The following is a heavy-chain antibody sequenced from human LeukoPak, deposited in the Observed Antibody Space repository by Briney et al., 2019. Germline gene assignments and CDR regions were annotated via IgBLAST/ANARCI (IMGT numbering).Heavy chain of an antibody. V-gene: IGHV4-59*08. CDR2: IYYSGST. J-gene: IGHJ3*02. Sequence: SETLSLTCTVSGGSISSYYWSWIRQPPGKGLEWIGYIYYSGSTNYNPSLKSRVTISVDTSKNQFSLKLSSVTAADTAVYYCARHQWVLVFDIWGQGTMVTVSS. D-gene: IGHD1-26*01. CDR1: GGSISSYY. CDR3: ARHQWVLVFDI.